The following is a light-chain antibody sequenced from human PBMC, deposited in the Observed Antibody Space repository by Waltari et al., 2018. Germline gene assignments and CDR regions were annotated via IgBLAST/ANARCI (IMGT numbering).Light chain of an antibody. Sequence: EIVLTQSPATLPLSPGARAPLSCRASQSVSTYLAWYQQRPGQPPRLLIYDSSSRATGIPARFSGSGSETDFTLTISSLEPEDFAVYYCQQRYKWPLTFGGGSKVEI. CDR3: QQRYKWPLT. CDR1: QSVSTY. V-gene: IGKV3-11*01. J-gene: IGKJ4*01. CDR2: DSS.